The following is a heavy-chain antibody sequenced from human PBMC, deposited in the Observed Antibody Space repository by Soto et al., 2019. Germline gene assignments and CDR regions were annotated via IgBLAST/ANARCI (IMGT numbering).Heavy chain of an antibody. D-gene: IGHD6-13*01. Sequence: SETLSLTCTVAGGTIRGFDGKRIRQNPGKGLEWIGYIYYSGNIYYSGNTNYNPYLKSRVTISVDRSKNQFSLKLSSVTAADTAVYYCARAPAALYSSRWYYFDYWGQGTLVTVSS. J-gene: IGHJ4*02. CDR3: ARAPAALYSSRWYYFDY. CDR1: GGTIRGFD. CDR2: IYYSGNIYYSGNT. V-gene: IGHV4-59*01.